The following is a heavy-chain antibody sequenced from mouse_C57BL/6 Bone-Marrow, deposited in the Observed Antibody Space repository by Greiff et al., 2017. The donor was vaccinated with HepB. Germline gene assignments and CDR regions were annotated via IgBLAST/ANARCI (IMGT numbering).Heavy chain of an antibody. V-gene: IGHV1-81*01. CDR1: GYTFTSYG. CDR2: IYPRSGNT. D-gene: IGHD1-1*01. Sequence: VKLMESGAELARPGASVKLSCKASGYTFTSYGISWVKQRTGQGLEWIGEIYPRSGNTYYNEKFKGKATLTADKSSSTAYMELRSLTSEDSAVYFCARELRRAMDYWGQGTSVTVSS. J-gene: IGHJ4*01. CDR3: ARELRRAMDY.